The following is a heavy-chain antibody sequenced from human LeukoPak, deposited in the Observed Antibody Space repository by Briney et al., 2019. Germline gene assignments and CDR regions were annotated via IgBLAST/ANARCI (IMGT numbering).Heavy chain of an antibody. J-gene: IGHJ6*02. V-gene: IGHV1-69*13. CDR2: IIPIFGTA. CDR3: VRGDFWSGYDLANYYYGMDV. Sequence: SVKVSCKASGGTFSSYAISWVRQAPGQGLEWMGGIIPIFGTANYAQKFQGRVTITADESTSTAYMELSSLRSEDTAVYYCVRGDFWSGYDLANYYYGMDVWGQGTTVTVSS. CDR1: GGTFSSYA. D-gene: IGHD3-3*01.